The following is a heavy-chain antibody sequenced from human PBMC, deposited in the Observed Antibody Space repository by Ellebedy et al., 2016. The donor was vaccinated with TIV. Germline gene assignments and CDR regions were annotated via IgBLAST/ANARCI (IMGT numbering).Heavy chain of an antibody. J-gene: IGHJ5*02. CDR3: ARDSRPTIFGVGWFDP. D-gene: IGHD3-3*01. CDR2: IIPIFGTA. Sequence: SVKVSXXASGDTFSSHAISWVRQAPGQGLEWMGGIIPIFGTADYAQKFQGRVTITADESTSTAYMELSSLRSEDTAVYYCARDSRPTIFGVGWFDPWGQGTLVTVSS. V-gene: IGHV1-69*13. CDR1: GDTFSSHA.